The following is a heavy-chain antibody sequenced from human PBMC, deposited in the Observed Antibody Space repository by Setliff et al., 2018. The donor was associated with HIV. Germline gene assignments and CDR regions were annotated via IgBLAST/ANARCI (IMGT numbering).Heavy chain of an antibody. CDR2: LSGSSSQI. V-gene: IGHV3-11*03. D-gene: IGHD6-19*01. J-gene: IGHJ4*02. CDR1: GFTFSDYY. Sequence: GGSLRLSCAASGFTFSDYYMAWIRQAPGKGLEWISYLSGSSSQIKYADSVKGRFTISRDNSKNTLYLQMNSLRAEDTAVYYCANMQWASNAWYSFDYWGQGALVTVSS. CDR3: ANMQWASNAWYSFDY.